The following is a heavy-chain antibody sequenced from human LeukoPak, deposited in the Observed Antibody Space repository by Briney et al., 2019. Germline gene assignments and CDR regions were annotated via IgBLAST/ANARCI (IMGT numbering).Heavy chain of an antibody. CDR2: IYYSGST. D-gene: IGHD5-18*01. J-gene: IGHJ4*02. V-gene: IGHV4-59*11. CDR3: ARVSYSYGPSGDIDY. CDR1: GGSISSHY. Sequence: SETLSLTCTVSGGSISSHYWSWIRQPPGKGLEWIGHIYYSGSTNYNPSLKSRVTISVDTSKNQFSLKLSSVTAADTAVYYCARVSYSYGPSGDIDYWGQGTLVTVSS.